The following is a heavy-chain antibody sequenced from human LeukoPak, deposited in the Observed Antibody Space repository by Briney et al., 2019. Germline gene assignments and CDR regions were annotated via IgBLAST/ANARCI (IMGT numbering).Heavy chain of an antibody. CDR2: ISSSSSTI. CDR1: GFTFSSYS. D-gene: IGHD3/OR15-3a*01. CDR3: ARSRTGNFFDS. Sequence: GGSLRLSCAASGFTFSSYSMNWVRQAPGKGLEWVSYISSSSSTIYYADSVKGRFTISRDNAKNSLFLQMNSLRAEDTAVYYCARSRTGNFFDSWGQGTLVTVSS. J-gene: IGHJ4*02. V-gene: IGHV3-48*01.